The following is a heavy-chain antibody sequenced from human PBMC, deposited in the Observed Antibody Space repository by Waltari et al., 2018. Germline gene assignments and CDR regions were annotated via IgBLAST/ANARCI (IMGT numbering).Heavy chain of an antibody. CDR2: IYYSGST. CDR3: ARENIGYYYGSGSYP. CDR1: GGSISSSSYY. Sequence: QLQLQESGPGLVKPSETLSLTCTVSGGSISSSSYYWGWIRQPPGKGLEWIGSIYYSGSTYYNPSLKSRVTISVDTSKNQFSLKLSSVTAADTAVYYCARENIGYYYGSGSYPWGQGTLVTVSS. V-gene: IGHV4-39*07. D-gene: IGHD3-10*01. J-gene: IGHJ5*02.